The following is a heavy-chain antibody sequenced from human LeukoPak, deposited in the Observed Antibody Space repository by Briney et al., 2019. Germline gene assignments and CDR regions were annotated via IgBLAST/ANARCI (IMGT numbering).Heavy chain of an antibody. J-gene: IGHJ6*03. D-gene: IGHD7-27*01. CDR3: ARVPTLGIYYYYHYMDV. CDR1: GYTFTSYG. Sequence: GASVKVSCKASGYTFTSYGISWVRQATGQGLEWMGWMNPNTGNTGYAQKLQGRITFTRDISINTAYMELSSLRSDDTAVYYCARVPTLGIYYYYHYMDVWGKGTTVTVSS. CDR2: MNPNTGNT. V-gene: IGHV1-8*03.